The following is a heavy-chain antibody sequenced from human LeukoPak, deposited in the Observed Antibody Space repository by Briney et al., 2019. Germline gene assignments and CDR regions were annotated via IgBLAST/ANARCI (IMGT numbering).Heavy chain of an antibody. D-gene: IGHD5-24*01. CDR2: IYYSGST. V-gene: IGHV4-39*01. CDR3: ARIWLRAFDI. Sequence: SETLSLTCTVSGGSISSSSYYWGLIRQPPGKWLEWIGSIYYSGSTYYNPSLKSRVTISVDTSKNQFSLKLSSVTAADTAVYYCARIWLRAFDIWGQGTMVTVSS. CDR1: GGSISSSSYY. J-gene: IGHJ3*02.